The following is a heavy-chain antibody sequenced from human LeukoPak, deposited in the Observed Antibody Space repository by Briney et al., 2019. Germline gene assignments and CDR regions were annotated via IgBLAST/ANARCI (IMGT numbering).Heavy chain of an antibody. CDR1: GGTFSSYA. CDR2: IIPIFGRA. CDR3: ARVFARSGEISGSYFYY. D-gene: IGHD1-26*01. J-gene: IGHJ4*02. V-gene: IGHV1-69*05. Sequence: GASVKVSCKASGGTFSSYAINWVLQAPGQGPEWMGGIIPIFGRANYAQKFQGRVTMTTDESTSTAYMELSSLRSEDPAVYYCARVFARSGEISGSYFYYWGQGTLVTVSS.